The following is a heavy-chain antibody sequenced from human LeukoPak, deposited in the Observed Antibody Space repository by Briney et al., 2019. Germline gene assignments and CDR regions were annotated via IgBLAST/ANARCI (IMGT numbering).Heavy chain of an antibody. CDR2: LYSDGRS. CDR3: VSYRPYNWFDP. J-gene: IGHJ5*02. Sequence: GGSLRPSCAASGFTVSSKYMTWVRQAPGKGLEWVSVLYSDGRSDYTDSVKGRFTISRHNSKNTLYLQMNSLRVEDTAVYYCVSYRPYNWFDPWGQGTLVTVSS. V-gene: IGHV3-53*04. CDR1: GFTVSSKY. D-gene: IGHD3-16*02.